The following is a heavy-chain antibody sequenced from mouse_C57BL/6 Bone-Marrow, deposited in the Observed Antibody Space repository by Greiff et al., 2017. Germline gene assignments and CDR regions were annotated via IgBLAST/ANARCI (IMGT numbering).Heavy chain of an antibody. V-gene: IGHV5-9-1*02. CDR3: TRDPPIYYEVRGFAY. Sequence: EVKLVESGEGLVKPGGSLKLSCAASGFTFSSYAMSWVRQTPEKRLEWVAYISSGGDYIYYADTVKGRFTISRDNARNTLYLQMSSLKSEDTAMYYCTRDPPIYYEVRGFAYWGQGTLVTVSA. CDR1: GFTFSSYA. J-gene: IGHJ3*01. CDR2: ISSGGDYI. D-gene: IGHD2-4*01.